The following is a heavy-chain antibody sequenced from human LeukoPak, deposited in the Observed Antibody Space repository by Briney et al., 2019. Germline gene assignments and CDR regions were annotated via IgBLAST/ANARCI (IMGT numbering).Heavy chain of an antibody. D-gene: IGHD6-13*01. J-gene: IGHJ5*02. Sequence: ASVKVSCKASGYTFTGYYMHWVRQAPGQGLEWMGWINPNSGGTNYAQKFQGRVTMTRDTSISTAYMELSRLRSDDTAVYYCARDPIAAGTTTISGGGTFCWFDPWGQGTLVTVSS. CDR1: GYTFTGYY. CDR2: INPNSGGT. CDR3: ARDPIAAGTTTISGGGTFCWFDP. V-gene: IGHV1-2*02.